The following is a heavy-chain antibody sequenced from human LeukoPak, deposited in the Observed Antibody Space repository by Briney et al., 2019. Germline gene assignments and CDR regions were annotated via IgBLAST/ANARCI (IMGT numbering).Heavy chain of an antibody. D-gene: IGHD4-23*01. CDR1: GFTFSSYG. CDR3: ARENSGWFDP. J-gene: IGHJ5*02. Sequence: GGSLRLSCAASGFTFSSYGMRWVRQAPGKGLEWVAVIWYDGSNKYYADSVKGRFIISRDNSKNTLYLQMNSLRAEDTAVYYCARENSGWFDPWGQGTLVTVSS. V-gene: IGHV3-33*01. CDR2: IWYDGSNK.